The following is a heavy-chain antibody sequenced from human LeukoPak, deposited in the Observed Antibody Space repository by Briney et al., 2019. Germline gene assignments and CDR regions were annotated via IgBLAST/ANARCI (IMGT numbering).Heavy chain of an antibody. D-gene: IGHD2-15*01. J-gene: IGHJ3*02. V-gene: IGHV1-69*05. CDR1: GYTFTSYY. CDR2: IIPIFGTA. Sequence: SVKVSCKASGYTFTSYYMHWVRQAPGQGLEWMGRIIPIFGTANYAQKFQGRVTITTDESTSTAYMELSSLRSEGTAVYYCARDLVVAAMGGDAFDIWGQGTMVTVSS. CDR3: ARDLVVAAMGGDAFDI.